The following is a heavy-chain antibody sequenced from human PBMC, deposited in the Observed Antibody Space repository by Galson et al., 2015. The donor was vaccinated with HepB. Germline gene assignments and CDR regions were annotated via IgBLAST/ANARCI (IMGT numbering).Heavy chain of an antibody. CDR1: GFSFTRYA. J-gene: IGHJ4*02. CDR3: AKDGIMVANNPYHFHY. Sequence: SLRLSCAASGFSFTRYAMAWVRQAPGKGLEWVSSITSSGGNSYYTDSVKGRFTVSRDNSKNTVLLQLNSLRAEDTAMYFCAKDGIMVANNPYHFHYWGQGTPLTVSS. V-gene: IGHV3-23*01. CDR2: ITSSGGNS. D-gene: IGHD2-15*01.